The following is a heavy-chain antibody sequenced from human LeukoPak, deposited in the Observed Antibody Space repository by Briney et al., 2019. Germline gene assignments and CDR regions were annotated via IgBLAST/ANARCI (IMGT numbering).Heavy chain of an antibody. CDR2: IRYDGNDK. Sequence: PGVSLRLSCEASGFPFSSYRMNWVRQAPGKGLEWVTFIRYDGNDKFYAESVKGRFTISKDTSRNTLYLQMNSLRLEGTAVYYCAKDLMRDRWFGESWGQGTLVTVSS. J-gene: IGHJ5*02. CDR3: AKDLMRDRWFGES. CDR1: GFPFSSYR. D-gene: IGHD3-10*01. V-gene: IGHV3-30*02.